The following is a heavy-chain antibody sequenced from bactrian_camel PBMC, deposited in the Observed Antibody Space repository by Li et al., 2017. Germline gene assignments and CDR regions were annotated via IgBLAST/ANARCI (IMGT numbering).Heavy chain of an antibody. Sequence: HVQLVESGGGSVQAGGSLRLSCAASGNTLTSSCMAWFRQAPGKERERVARIDSDGSPKYTDSVKGRFTISRDNAENVVHLQMNSLKPEDTAMYYCAARGPYCYTKLSVRDFTYWGQGTQVTVS. V-gene: IGHV3S53*01. D-gene: IGHD2*01. CDR3: AARGPYCYTKLSVRDFTY. J-gene: IGHJ6*01. CDR1: GNTLTSSC. CDR2: IDSDGSP.